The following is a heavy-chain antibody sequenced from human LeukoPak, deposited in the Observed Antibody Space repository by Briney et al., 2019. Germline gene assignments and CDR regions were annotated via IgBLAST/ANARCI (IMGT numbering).Heavy chain of an antibody. Sequence: GGSLRLSCAASGFTFSGSAMHWVRHASGKGLEWVGRIRSKANSYATAYAASVKGRFTISRDDSKNTAYLQMNSLKTEDTAVYYCTRQYDYGEGPHYYYYGMDVWGQGTTVTVSS. D-gene: IGHD4-17*01. CDR3: TRQYDYGEGPHYYYYGMDV. V-gene: IGHV3-73*01. CDR1: GFTFSGSA. J-gene: IGHJ6*02. CDR2: IRSKANSYAT.